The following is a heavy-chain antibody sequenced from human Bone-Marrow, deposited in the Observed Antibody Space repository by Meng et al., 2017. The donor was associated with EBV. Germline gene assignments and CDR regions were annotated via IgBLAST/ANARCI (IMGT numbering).Heavy chain of an antibody. V-gene: IGHV3-21*01. CDR3: ARDRSYYDSSGYYYISWFDY. Sequence: EVQLVESGGGLVKPGGCLRLSWSAVGFTCSTYSMNWVRQAPGKGLEWVSSISSDSSYIHYADSVKGRFTISRDNAKNSLYLQTNSLRAEDTAVYYCARDRSYYDSSGYYYISWFDYWGQGTLVTVSS. J-gene: IGHJ4*02. CDR1: GFTCSTYS. CDR2: ISSDSSYI. D-gene: IGHD3-22*01.